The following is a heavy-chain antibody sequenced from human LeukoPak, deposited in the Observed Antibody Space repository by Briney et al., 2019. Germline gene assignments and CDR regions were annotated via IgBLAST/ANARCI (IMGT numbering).Heavy chain of an antibody. J-gene: IGHJ4*02. D-gene: IGHD3-22*01. CDR2: IYTSGST. Sequence: SETLSLTCTVSGGSISSGSYYWSWIRQPAGKGLEWIGRIYTSGSTNYNPSLKSRVTISVDTSKNQFSLKLSSVTAADTAVYYCARTPIYYFDNSGYYNWGQGTLVTVSS. CDR1: GGSISSGSYY. CDR3: ARTPIYYFDNSGYYN. V-gene: IGHV4-61*02.